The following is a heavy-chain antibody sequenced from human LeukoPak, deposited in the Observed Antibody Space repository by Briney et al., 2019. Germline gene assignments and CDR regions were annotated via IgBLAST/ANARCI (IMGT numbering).Heavy chain of an antibody. D-gene: IGHD3-9*01. Sequence: PGGSLRLSCAASGFTFSSYWMHWVRQAPGKGLVWVSRINTDGSSTSYADSVKGRFTISRDNAKNSLYLQMSSLRPEDTALYYCAGGTGWLIDSWGQGTLVTVSS. V-gene: IGHV3-74*01. CDR1: GFTFSSYW. CDR2: INTDGSST. J-gene: IGHJ4*02. CDR3: AGGTGWLIDS.